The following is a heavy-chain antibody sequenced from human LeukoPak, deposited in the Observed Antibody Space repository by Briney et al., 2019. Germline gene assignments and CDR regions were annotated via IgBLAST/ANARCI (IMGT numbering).Heavy chain of an antibody. CDR1: GCTFTSYG. D-gene: IGHD3-22*01. CDR3: ARARLLYYYDSSGYYGY. Sequence: ASVKVSCKASGCTFTSYGISWVRQATGQGLEWMGWMNPNSGNTGYAQKFQGRVTMTRNTSISTAYMELSSLRSEDTAVYYCARARLLYYYDSSGYYGYWGQGTLVTVSS. J-gene: IGHJ4*02. CDR2: MNPNSGNT. V-gene: IGHV1-8*02.